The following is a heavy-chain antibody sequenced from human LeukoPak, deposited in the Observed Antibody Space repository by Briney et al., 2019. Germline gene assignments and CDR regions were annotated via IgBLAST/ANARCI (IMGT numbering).Heavy chain of an antibody. Sequence: PGGSLRLSCAASGFTLSSHAMSWVRQAPGKGLEWVSAISGSGGSTDYVDSVKGRFTISRDNSKNTLYLQMNSLRADDTAVYYCAEQMSTVPFTPFDYWGRGTLVTVS. CDR3: AEQMSTVPFTPFDY. D-gene: IGHD4-17*01. CDR2: ISGSGGST. J-gene: IGHJ4*02. CDR1: GFTLSSHA. V-gene: IGHV3-23*01.